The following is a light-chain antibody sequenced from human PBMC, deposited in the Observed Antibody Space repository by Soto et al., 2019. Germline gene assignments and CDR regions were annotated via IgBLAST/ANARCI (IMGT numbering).Light chain of an antibody. Sequence: DIQMTQSPSTLSASVGDRVTITCRASQSLSTWLAWYQHKPGKAPKLLIYKASSLQSGVPSRCIGGGSGTEFTLIISSMQPDDFASYYYLQYKTYPPAFGGGTKVEIK. V-gene: IGKV1-5*03. CDR1: QSLSTW. CDR2: KAS. CDR3: LQYKTYPPA. J-gene: IGKJ4*01.